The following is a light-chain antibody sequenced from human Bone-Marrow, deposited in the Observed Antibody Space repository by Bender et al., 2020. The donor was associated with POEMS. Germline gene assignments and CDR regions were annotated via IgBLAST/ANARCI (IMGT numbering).Light chain of an antibody. CDR3: QSADPGGAFVV. CDR1: ALPKSY. V-gene: IGLV3-25*03. J-gene: IGLJ2*01. CDR2: RDN. Sequence: SSELTQPPSISVSPGQTARITCSAAALPKSYAYWYQQKSGQAPLLLIYRDNERPSGIPERFSGSTSGTTVTLTISGVQADDEGDYYCQSADPGGAFVVFGGGTKLTVL.